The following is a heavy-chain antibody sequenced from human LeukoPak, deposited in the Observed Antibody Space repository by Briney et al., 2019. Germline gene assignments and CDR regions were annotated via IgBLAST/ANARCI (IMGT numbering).Heavy chain of an antibody. J-gene: IGHJ4*02. Sequence: SGTLSLTCAVSGGSISSSNWWSWVRQPPGKGLEWIGEIYHSGSTNYNPSLKSRVTISVDTSKNQFSLKLSSVTAADTAVYYCARDLGDRAVDYWGQGTLVTVSS. CDR2: IYHSGST. CDR3: ARDLGDRAVDY. V-gene: IGHV4-4*02. CDR1: GGSISSSNW. D-gene: IGHD3-16*01.